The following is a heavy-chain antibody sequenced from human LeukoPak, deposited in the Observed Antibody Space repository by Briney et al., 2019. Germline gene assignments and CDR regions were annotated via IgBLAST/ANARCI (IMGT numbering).Heavy chain of an antibody. CDR3: ATGGTSGYYLLFDY. D-gene: IGHD3-22*01. CDR2: FDPEDGET. CDR1: GYTLTELS. V-gene: IGHV1-24*01. J-gene: IGHJ4*02. Sequence: ASVKVSCKVSGYTLTELSMHWMRQAPGKGLEWMGGFDPEDGETIYAQKFQGRVTMTEDTSTDTACMELSSLRSEDTAVYYCATGGTSGYYLLFDYWGQGTLVTVSS.